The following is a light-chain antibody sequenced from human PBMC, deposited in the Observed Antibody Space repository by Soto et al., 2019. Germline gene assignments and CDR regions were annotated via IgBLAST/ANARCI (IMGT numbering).Light chain of an antibody. V-gene: IGKV3-15*01. CDR1: QSVSSY. Sequence: EIVMTQSPATLSVSPGERATLSCRASQSVSSYLAWFQQKPGQAPRLLLYAVSTRATGVPGRFSGSGSGTESTLTISGLQSEESAVYYSHKRNHSGSFGQGTKLEIK. CDR3: HKRNHSGS. CDR2: AVS. J-gene: IGKJ2*01.